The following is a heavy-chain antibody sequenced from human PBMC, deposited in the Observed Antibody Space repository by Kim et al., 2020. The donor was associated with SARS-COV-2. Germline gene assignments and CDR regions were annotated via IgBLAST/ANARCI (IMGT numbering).Heavy chain of an antibody. J-gene: IGHJ4*02. D-gene: IGHD5-18*01. CDR3: ASHVDTAIAGTNY. CDR1: GFTFSSYG. V-gene: IGHV3-30*03. CDR2: ISYDGSNK. Sequence: GGSLRLSCAASGFTFSSYGMHWVRQAPGKGLEWVAVISYDGSNKYYADSVKGRFTISRDNSKNTLYLQMNSLRAEDTAVYYCASHVDTAIAGTNYWGQGTLVTVSS.